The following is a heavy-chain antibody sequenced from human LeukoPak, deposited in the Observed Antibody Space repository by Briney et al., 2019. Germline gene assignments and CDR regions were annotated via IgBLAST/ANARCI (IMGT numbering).Heavy chain of an antibody. CDR2: ISYDGSNK. CDR1: GFTFSSYA. CDR3: ARALGGELYHYFDY. D-gene: IGHD3-16*01. V-gene: IGHV3-30*01. J-gene: IGHJ4*02. Sequence: GRSLRLSCAASGFTFSSYAMHWVRQAPGKALEWVAVISYDGSNKYYADSVKGRFTISRDNSKNPLYLQMNSLRAEDTAVYYCARALGGELYHYFDYWGQGTLVTVSS.